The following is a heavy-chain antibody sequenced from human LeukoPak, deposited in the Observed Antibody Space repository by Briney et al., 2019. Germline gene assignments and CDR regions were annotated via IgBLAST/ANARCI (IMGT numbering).Heavy chain of an antibody. CDR3: ARDLTLRSIAVAPHYDFDY. Sequence: AGGSLRLSCAASGFTFSSYSMNWVRQAPGKGLEWVSSISSSSSYIYYADSVKGRFTISRDNAKNSLYLQMNSLRAEDTAVYYCARDLTLRSIAVAPHYDFDYWGQGTLVTVSS. CDR1: GFTFSSYS. J-gene: IGHJ4*02. V-gene: IGHV3-21*01. D-gene: IGHD6-19*01. CDR2: ISSSSSYI.